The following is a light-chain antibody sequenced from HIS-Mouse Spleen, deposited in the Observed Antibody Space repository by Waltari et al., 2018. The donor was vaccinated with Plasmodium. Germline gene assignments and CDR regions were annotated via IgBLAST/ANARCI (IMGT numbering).Light chain of an antibody. V-gene: IGKV1-8*01. CDR1: QGISSY. Sequence: AIRMTQSPSSFSASTGDRVTITCRVSQGISSYLAWYQQKPGKAPKLLIYAAATLQSGVPSRFSGSGSGTDFTLTISCLQSEDFATYYCQQYDSYPYTCGQGTKLEIK. CDR2: AAA. J-gene: IGKJ2*01. CDR3: QQYDSYPYT.